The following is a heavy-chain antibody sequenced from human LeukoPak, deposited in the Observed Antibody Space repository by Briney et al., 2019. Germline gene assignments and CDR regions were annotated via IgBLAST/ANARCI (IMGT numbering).Heavy chain of an antibody. CDR2: INPNSGGT. J-gene: IGHJ3*02. CDR1: GYTFTGYY. Sequence: ASVTVSCKASGYTFTGYYMHWVRQAPGQGLEWMGWINPNSGGTNYAQKFQGRVTMTRDTSISTAYMELSRLRSDDTAVYYCAREGVGATRDAFDIWGQGTMVTVSS. CDR3: AREGVGATRDAFDI. V-gene: IGHV1-2*02. D-gene: IGHD1-26*01.